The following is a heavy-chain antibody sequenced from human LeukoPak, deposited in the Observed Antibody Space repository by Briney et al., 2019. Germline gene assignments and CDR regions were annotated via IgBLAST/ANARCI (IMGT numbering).Heavy chain of an antibody. D-gene: IGHD1-26*01. Sequence: ASVKVSCKASGYTFTSYGISWVRQAPGEGLEWMGGISAYNGNTNYAQKLQGRVTMTTDTPTSTAHMELRSLRSDDTAVYYCARDYSGSYYRNWFDPWGQGTLVTVSS. CDR3: ARDYSGSYYRNWFDP. J-gene: IGHJ5*02. V-gene: IGHV1-18*01. CDR1: GYTFTSYG. CDR2: ISAYNGNT.